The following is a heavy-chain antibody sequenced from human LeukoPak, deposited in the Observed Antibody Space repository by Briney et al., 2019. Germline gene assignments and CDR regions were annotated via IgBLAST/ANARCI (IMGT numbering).Heavy chain of an antibody. J-gene: IGHJ4*02. CDR1: GGSISSYY. Sequence: SETLSLTCAVAGGSISSYYWSWIRQPPGKGLEWIGYIYYSGSTNYNPSLKSRVNISVDTSKNQFSLKLSSVTAADTAVYYCARGRTSFDYWGQGTLVTVSS. V-gene: IGHV4-59*01. D-gene: IGHD1-14*01. CDR3: ARGRTSFDY. CDR2: IYYSGST.